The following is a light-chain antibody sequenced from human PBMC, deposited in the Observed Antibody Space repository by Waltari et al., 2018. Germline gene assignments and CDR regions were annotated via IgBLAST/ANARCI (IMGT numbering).Light chain of an antibody. J-gene: IGKJ4*01. CDR3: QQRRDWPLT. CDR2: DAS. CDR1: QSVSRD. V-gene: IGKV3-11*01. Sequence: EIVLTQSPATLSLSPGERASLSCRASQSVSRDLAWYRQKPGQAPRLLIFDASIRATGTPARFSGSGSGTDFTLTISSRDSEDFAIYYCQQRRDWPLTFGGGTKVEIK.